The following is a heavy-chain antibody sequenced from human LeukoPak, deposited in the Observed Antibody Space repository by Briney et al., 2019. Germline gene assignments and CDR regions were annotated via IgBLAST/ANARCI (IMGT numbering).Heavy chain of an antibody. J-gene: IGHJ3*02. Sequence: PSETLSLTCTVSGGSISSYYWSWIRQPPGKGLEWIGYIYYSGSTNYNPSLKSRVTISVDTSKNQFSLKLSSVTAADTAVYYCARERSRDGYNDAFDIWGQGTMVTVSS. CDR1: GGSISSYY. V-gene: IGHV4-59*01. CDR2: IYYSGST. D-gene: IGHD5-24*01. CDR3: ARERSRDGYNDAFDI.